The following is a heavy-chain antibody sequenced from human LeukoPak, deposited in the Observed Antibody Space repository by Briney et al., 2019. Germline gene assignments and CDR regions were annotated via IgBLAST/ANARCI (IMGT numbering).Heavy chain of an antibody. Sequence: GSLRLSCAVSGLTFSRYAMSWVRQAPGKGLEWIGEINHSGSTNYNPSLKSRVTISVDTSKNQFSLKLSSVTAADTAVYYCARLQLWLRGFDYWGQGTLVTVSS. CDR2: INHSGST. J-gene: IGHJ4*02. CDR3: ARLQLWLRGFDY. V-gene: IGHV4-34*01. CDR1: GLTFSRYA. D-gene: IGHD5-18*01.